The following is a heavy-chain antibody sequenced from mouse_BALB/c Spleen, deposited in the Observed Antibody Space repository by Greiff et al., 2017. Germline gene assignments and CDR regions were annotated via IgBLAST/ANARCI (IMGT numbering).Heavy chain of an antibody. Sequence: EVQLQESGPSLVKPSQTLSLTCSVTGDSITSGYWNWIRKFPGNKLEYMGYISYSGSTYYNPSLKSRISITRDTSKNQYYLQLNSVTTEDTATYYCARYRHYYGSSLYYAMDYWGQGTSVTVSS. CDR3: ARYRHYYGSSLYYAMDY. CDR2: ISYSGST. D-gene: IGHD1-1*01. CDR1: GDSITSGY. V-gene: IGHV3-8*02. J-gene: IGHJ4*01.